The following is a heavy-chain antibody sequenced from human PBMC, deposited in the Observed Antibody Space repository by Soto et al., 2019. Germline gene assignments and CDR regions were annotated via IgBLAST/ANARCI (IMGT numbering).Heavy chain of an antibody. D-gene: IGHD6-19*01. CDR3: ARGGWYGVAEPFEP. CDR1: GGSISSYY. V-gene: IGHV4-59*01. CDR2: IHYSGST. Sequence: SETLSLTCTVSGGSISSYYWSWIRQPPGKGLEWIGYIHYSGSTNYNPSLKSRVTISVDTSKNQFSLKLSSVTAADTAVYYCARGGWYGVAEPFEPWGQGTLVTVSS. J-gene: IGHJ5*02.